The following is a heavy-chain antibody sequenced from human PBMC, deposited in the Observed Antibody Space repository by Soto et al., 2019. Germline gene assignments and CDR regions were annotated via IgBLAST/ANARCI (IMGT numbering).Heavy chain of an antibody. J-gene: IGHJ3*02. CDR1: GYNFTSYG. CDR3: ARDLYYSSGRYFDHDAFDN. Sequence: QVQLVQSGADVKKPGASVKVSCKASGYNFTSYGISWVRQAPGQGLEWMGWISSHNDRTKYARRFQDRTTMTTETPTSTVYMELGSLRSDDTAVYYWARDLYYSSGRYFDHDAFDNWGQGTVVNVSS. D-gene: IGHD6-19*01. CDR2: ISSHNDRT. V-gene: IGHV1-18*01.